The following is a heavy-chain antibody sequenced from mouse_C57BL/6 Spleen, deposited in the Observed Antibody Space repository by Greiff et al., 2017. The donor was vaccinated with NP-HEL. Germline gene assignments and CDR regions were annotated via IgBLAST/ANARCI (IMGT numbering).Heavy chain of an antibody. CDR1: GYTFTNYW. V-gene: IGHV1-63*01. CDR2: IYPGGGYT. D-gene: IGHD1-1*01. CDR3: ARRDGSYFDY. J-gene: IGHJ2*01. Sequence: VKLMESGAELVRPGTSVKMSCKASGYTFTNYWIGWAKQRPGHGLEWIGDIYPGGGYTNYNEKFKGKATLTADKSSSTAYMQFSSLTSEDSAIYYCARRDGSYFDYWGQGTTLTVSS.